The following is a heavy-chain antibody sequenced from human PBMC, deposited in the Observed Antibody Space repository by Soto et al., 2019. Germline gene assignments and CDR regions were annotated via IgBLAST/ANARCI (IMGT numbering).Heavy chain of an antibody. Sequence: QVQLVQSGAEVKKPGASVTVSCRSSGDTFNDYYIHWVRQAPGQGLEWMGWINPNGGVTKYAQKFQGWVSMTRDTSIRTVYMQLSRLRSDDTAVYYCARESGGATATLDYYYCYMDVWGRGTTVTVSS. J-gene: IGHJ6*03. CDR2: INPNGGVT. D-gene: IGHD5-12*01. V-gene: IGHV1-2*04. CDR3: ARESGGATATLDYYYCYMDV. CDR1: GDTFNDYY.